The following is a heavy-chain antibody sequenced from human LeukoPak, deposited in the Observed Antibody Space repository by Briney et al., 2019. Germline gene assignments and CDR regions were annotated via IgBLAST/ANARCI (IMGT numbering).Heavy chain of an antibody. CDR1: GFTFSNHW. Sequence: GGSPRLSCAASGFTFSNHWMSWVRQAPGKGLEWVASINPDGSEKYYVDSVKGRFTISRDNAKNSMYLQMNSLRAEDTAMYYCARGHYGLDYWGQGTLVTVSS. J-gene: IGHJ4*02. D-gene: IGHD4-17*01. V-gene: IGHV3-7*01. CDR2: INPDGSEK. CDR3: ARGHYGLDY.